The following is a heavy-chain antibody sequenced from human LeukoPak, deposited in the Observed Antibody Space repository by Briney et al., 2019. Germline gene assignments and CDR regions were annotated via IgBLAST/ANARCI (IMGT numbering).Heavy chain of an antibody. Sequence: ASVKVSCKASGYTFTNHGINWVRQAPGQGLEWMGWISAYNGNTSYAQKVQGRVTMTADTSTGTAYMELRSLRSDDTAVYYCARVDGRYCSSTSCYAWDHWGQGTLVTVSS. J-gene: IGHJ4*02. D-gene: IGHD2-2*01. CDR2: ISAYNGNT. CDR1: GYTFTNHG. V-gene: IGHV1-18*01. CDR3: ARVDGRYCSSTSCYAWDH.